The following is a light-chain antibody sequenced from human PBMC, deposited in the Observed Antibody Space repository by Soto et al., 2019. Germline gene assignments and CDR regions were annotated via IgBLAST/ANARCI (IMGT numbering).Light chain of an antibody. J-gene: IGKJ1*01. V-gene: IGKV3-11*01. CDR1: HSVSNY. Sequence: EIVLTQSPGTLSLSPGERATLSCRASHSVSNYLAWYQHKPGQAPRLLFYDTSNRAAGTPARFGGSGSGTDFTLTISSLEPEDFAVYYCVQRSIWPWTVGQGTKVGIK. CDR3: VQRSIWPWT. CDR2: DTS.